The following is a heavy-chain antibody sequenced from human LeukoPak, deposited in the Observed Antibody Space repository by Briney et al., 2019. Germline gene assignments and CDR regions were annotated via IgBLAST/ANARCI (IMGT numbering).Heavy chain of an antibody. CDR2: IWFDGSNK. CDR1: GFTFRSYG. CDR3: AREGGTYPYNFDY. Sequence: GGSLRLSCAASGFTFRSYGMHWVRQSPGKGLEWVAIIWFDGSNKYYAESMKGRFTISRDNSMNTLYLQMNSLRAEDTAVYYCAREGGTYPYNFDYWGQGTLVTVAS. J-gene: IGHJ4*02. D-gene: IGHD1-14*01. V-gene: IGHV3-33*01.